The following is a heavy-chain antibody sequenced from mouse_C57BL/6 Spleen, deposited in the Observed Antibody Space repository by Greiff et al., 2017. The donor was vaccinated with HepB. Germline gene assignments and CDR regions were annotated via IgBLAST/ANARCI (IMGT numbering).Heavy chain of an antibody. CDR3: AREWGTTVPFAY. Sequence: SGAELVKPGASVKISCKASGYAFSSYWMNWVKQRPGKGLEWIGQIYPGDGDTNYNGKFKGKATLTADKSSRTAYMQLSSLTSEDSAVYFCAREWGTTVPFAYWGQGTLVTVSA. J-gene: IGHJ3*01. V-gene: IGHV1-80*01. CDR2: IYPGDGDT. D-gene: IGHD1-1*01. CDR1: GYAFSSYW.